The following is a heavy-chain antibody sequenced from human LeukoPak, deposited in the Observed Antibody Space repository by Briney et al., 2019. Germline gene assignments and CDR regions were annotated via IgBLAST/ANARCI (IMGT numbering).Heavy chain of an antibody. CDR2: IRYEGSNK. D-gene: IGHD6-13*01. Sequence: HPGGSLRPSCAASGFTFSSYGMHWVRQAPGKGLEWVAFIRYEGSNKYYADSVKGRFTISRDNSKNTLYLQMNSLRAEDTAVYYCAKARGYSSSWYEANWFDPWGQGTLVTVSS. J-gene: IGHJ5*02. CDR3: AKARGYSSSWYEANWFDP. V-gene: IGHV3-30*02. CDR1: GFTFSSYG.